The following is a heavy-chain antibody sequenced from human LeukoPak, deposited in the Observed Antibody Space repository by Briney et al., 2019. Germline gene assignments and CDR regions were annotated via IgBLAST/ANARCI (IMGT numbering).Heavy chain of an antibody. CDR2: ITWKSHRT. D-gene: IGHD3-3*01. CDR1: GFTFDDNT. Sequence: GGSLRLSCAASGFTFDDNTMHWVRQTPGRGLEWASFITWKSHRTHYADSVRGRFTVSRDNSKDSMHLEMNSLKTEDTGLYHCASDVGYRSLGYLGQGTLVTVSS. J-gene: IGHJ4*02. CDR3: ASDVGYRSLGY. V-gene: IGHV3-43*01.